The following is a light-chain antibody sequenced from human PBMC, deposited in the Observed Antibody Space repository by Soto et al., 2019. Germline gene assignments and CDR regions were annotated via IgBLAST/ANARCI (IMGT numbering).Light chain of an antibody. Sequence: QSALTQPASVSGSPGQSITISCTGTSSDVGSYDLVSWYQQFPGKAPKLMIYADNKRPSGVSHRFSGSKSGNTASLTISGLQAEDEADYYCCSYAGLSGEIFGGGTKLTVL. CDR3: CSYAGLSGEI. CDR2: ADN. CDR1: SSDVGSYDL. V-gene: IGLV2-23*01. J-gene: IGLJ2*01.